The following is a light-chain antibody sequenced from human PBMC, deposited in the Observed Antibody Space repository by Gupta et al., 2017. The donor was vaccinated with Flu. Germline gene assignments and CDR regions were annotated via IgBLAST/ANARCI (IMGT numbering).Light chain of an antibody. CDR1: QTISSDY. CDR3: QQYASSVLT. V-gene: IGKV3-20*01. CDR2: GAS. Sequence: ETVLTQSPGTLPSSPGERVTFSCRASQTISSDYLAWYQQKPGQAPRLLIYGASSRATGIPDRFSGSVSGTDFTLTINRLEPEDFAVYYCQQYASSVLTFGGGTKLEIK. J-gene: IGKJ4*01.